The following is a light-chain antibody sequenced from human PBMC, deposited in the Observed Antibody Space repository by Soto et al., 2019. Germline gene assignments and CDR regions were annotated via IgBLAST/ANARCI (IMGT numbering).Light chain of an antibody. CDR2: EDS. CDR1: ISDVGGYNL. V-gene: IGLV2-23*02. Sequence: QSVLTQPASVSGSPGQSITISCTGTISDVGGYNLVSWYQHHPGKAPKLIIYEDSYRPSGVSNRFSGSKSGNTASLTISGLQAVDEADYYCCSYAGSNSFVVFGGGTKLTVL. J-gene: IGLJ2*01. CDR3: CSYAGSNSFVV.